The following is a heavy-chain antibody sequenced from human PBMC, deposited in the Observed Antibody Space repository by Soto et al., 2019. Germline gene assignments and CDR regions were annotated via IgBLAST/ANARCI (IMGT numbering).Heavy chain of an antibody. CDR1: GFTFSSYG. CDR2: ISYDGSNK. Sequence: GGSLRLSCAASGFTFSSYGMHWVRQAPGKGLEWVAVISYDGSNKYYADSVKGRFTISRDNSKNTPYLQMNSLRAEDTAVYYCAKDGRGSSGYYHDYFDYWGQGTLVTVSS. D-gene: IGHD3-22*01. CDR3: AKDGRGSSGYYHDYFDY. J-gene: IGHJ4*02. V-gene: IGHV3-30*18.